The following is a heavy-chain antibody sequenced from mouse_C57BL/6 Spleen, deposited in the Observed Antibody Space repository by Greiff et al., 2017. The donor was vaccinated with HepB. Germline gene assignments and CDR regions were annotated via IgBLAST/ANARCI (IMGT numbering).Heavy chain of an antibody. CDR1: GYTFTDYE. CDR3: RGIRTRNYFDY. J-gene: IGHJ2*01. CDR2: IDPETGGT. Sequence: VQLQQSGAELVRPGASVTLSCKASGYTFTDYEMHWVKQTPVHGLEWIGAIDPETGGTAYNQKFKGKAILTADKSSSTAYMELRSLTSEDSAVYYCRGIRTRNYFDYWGQGTTLTVSS. V-gene: IGHV1-15*01. D-gene: IGHD2-4*01.